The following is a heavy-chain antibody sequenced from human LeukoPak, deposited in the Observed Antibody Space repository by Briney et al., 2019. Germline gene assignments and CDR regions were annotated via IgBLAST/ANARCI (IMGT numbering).Heavy chain of an antibody. CDR2: ISGSGGST. Sequence: GGSLRLSCAASGFTFSSYAMSWVRQAPGKGLEWVSAISGSGGSTYYADSVKGRSTISRDNSKNTLYLQMNSLRAEDTAVYYCAKVGRGDDYVWGSYQAYWGQGTLVTVSS. J-gene: IGHJ4*02. D-gene: IGHD3-16*02. V-gene: IGHV3-23*01. CDR3: AKVGRGDDYVWGSYQAY. CDR1: GFTFSSYA.